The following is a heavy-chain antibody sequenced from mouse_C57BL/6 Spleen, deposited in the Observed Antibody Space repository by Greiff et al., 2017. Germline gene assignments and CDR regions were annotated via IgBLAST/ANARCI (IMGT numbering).Heavy chain of an antibody. V-gene: IGHV3-6*01. CDR2: ISYDGSN. CDR1: GYSITSGYY. Sequence: EVKLQESGPGLVKPSQSLSLTCSVTGYSITSGYYWNWIRQFPGNKLEWMGYISYDGSNNYNPSLKNRISITRDTSKNQFFLKLNSVTTEDTATXYCARAYDYFDYWGQGTTLTVSS. D-gene: IGHD1-1*01. CDR3: ARAYDYFDY. J-gene: IGHJ2*01.